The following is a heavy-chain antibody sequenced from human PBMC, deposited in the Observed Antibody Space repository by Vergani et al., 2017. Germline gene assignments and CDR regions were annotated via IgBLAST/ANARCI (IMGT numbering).Heavy chain of an antibody. V-gene: IGHV3-33*01. D-gene: IGHD3-3*01. CDR1: GFTFSSYG. CDR3: AREAGYDFWTSYGVDY. J-gene: IGHJ4*02. CDR2: IWYDGSNK. Sequence: AYLVQSGGGLVTPGGSLRLSCAASGFTFSSYGMHWVRQAPGKGLEWVAVIWYDGSNKYYADSVKGRFTISRDNSKNTLYLQMNSLRAEDTAVYYCAREAGYDFWTSYGVDYWGQGTLVTVSS.